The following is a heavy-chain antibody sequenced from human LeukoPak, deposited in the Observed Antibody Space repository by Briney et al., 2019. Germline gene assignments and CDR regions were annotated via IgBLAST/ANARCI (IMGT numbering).Heavy chain of an antibody. Sequence: ASVKVSCKASGYTFTSYHMHWVRQAPGQGLEWMGIINPSGGSTSYAQKFQGRVTMTRDTSTSTVYMELSSLRSEDTAVYYCARDMVRGVIHPYYFDYWGQGTLVTVSS. CDR3: ARDMVRGVIHPYYFDY. J-gene: IGHJ4*02. CDR1: GYTFTSYH. CDR2: INPSGGST. V-gene: IGHV1-46*01. D-gene: IGHD3-10*01.